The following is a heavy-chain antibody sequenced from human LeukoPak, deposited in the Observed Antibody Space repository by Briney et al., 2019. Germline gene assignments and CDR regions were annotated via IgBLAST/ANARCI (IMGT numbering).Heavy chain of an antibody. D-gene: IGHD3-3*01. J-gene: IGHJ5*02. CDR3: ARGGRYYDFWKRNWFDP. CDR2: INPSGGST. V-gene: IGHV1-46*01. CDR1: GYTFTSYY. Sequence: ASVKVSCKASGYTFTSYYMHWVRQAPGQGLEWMGIINPSGGSTSYAQKFQGRVTMTRDMSTSTVYMELSSLRSEDTAVYYCARGGRYYDFWKRNWFDPWGQGTLVTVSS.